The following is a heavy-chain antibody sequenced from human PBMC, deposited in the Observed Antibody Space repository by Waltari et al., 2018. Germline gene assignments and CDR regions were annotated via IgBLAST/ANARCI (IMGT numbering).Heavy chain of an antibody. CDR3: AIEVSGKYWYFDL. D-gene: IGHD6-25*01. CDR1: GDSISSSHW. Sequence: QVQLQASGPGLVKPSGTLSLICAVSGDSISSSHWWSWVRLPPGKGLEWIGEIYHSGTANSNPSLKSRVTMSVDKSKNHFSLQLSSVTAEDTAIYYCAIEVSGKYWYFDLWGRGTLVNVSS. CDR2: IYHSGTA. J-gene: IGHJ2*01. V-gene: IGHV4-4*02.